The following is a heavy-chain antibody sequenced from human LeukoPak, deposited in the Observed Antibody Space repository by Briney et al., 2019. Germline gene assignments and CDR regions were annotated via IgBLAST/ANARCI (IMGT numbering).Heavy chain of an antibody. J-gene: IGHJ4*02. CDR2: IKEDGSEK. Sequence: GGSLRLSCAASGIIVSRYWMTWVRQAPGKGLEWVADIKEDGSEKHYVDSVKGRFTISRDNAENSLYLQMNSLRVEDTAIYYCARDLGVCSGGTCYPVYDYWGQGIPVTVSS. V-gene: IGHV3-7*01. D-gene: IGHD2-15*01. CDR1: GIIVSRYW. CDR3: ARDLGVCSGGTCYPVYDY.